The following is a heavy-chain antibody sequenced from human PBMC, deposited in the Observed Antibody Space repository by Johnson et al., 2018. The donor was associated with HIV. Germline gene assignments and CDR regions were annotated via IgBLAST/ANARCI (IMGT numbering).Heavy chain of an antibody. D-gene: IGHD2-21*02. J-gene: IGHJ3*02. V-gene: IGHV3-30*02. CDR3: AKDWDVVVTADDAFDI. CDR1: GFTFSSYG. Sequence: QVQLVESGGGVVQPGGSLRLSCAASGFTFSSYGMHWVRQAPGKGLEWVAFIRYHGSNKYYADSVKGQFTISRDNSKNTLYLQMNSLRAEDTAVYYCAKDWDVVVTADDAFDIWGQGTMVTVSS. CDR2: IRYHGSNK.